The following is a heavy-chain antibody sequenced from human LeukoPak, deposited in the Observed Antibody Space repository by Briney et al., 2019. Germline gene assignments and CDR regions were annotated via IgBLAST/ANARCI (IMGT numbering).Heavy chain of an antibody. CDR3: AKATGYSSSWYLPDPDDYYMDV. V-gene: IGHV3-30*18. D-gene: IGHD6-13*01. CDR1: GFTFSSYG. CDR2: ISYDGSNK. Sequence: PGGSLRLSCAASGFTFSSYGMHCVRQAPGKGLEWVAVISYDGSNKYYADSVKGRFTISRDNSKNTLYLQMNSLRAEDTAVYYCAKATGYSSSWYLPDPDDYYMDVWGKGTTVTVSS. J-gene: IGHJ6*03.